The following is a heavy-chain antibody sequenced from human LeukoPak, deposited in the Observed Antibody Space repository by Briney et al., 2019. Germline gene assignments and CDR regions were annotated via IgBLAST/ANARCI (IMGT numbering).Heavy chain of an antibody. J-gene: IGHJ6*03. CDR2: ISGRSGST. Sequence: GGSLRLSCAASGFTFSNYGMSWVRQAPGKGLEWISGISGRSGSTNYADSVKGRFTISRDNSKNTLYLQMNSLTPEDTAVYYCAKDAGHKGVVSYYYYMDVWGKGTTVTVSS. CDR3: AKDAGHKGVVSYYYYMDV. V-gene: IGHV3-23*01. D-gene: IGHD2-15*01. CDR1: GFTFSNYG.